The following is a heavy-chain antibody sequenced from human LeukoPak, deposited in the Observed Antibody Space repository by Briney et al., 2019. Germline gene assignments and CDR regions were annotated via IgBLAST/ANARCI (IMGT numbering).Heavy chain of an antibody. CDR1: GYTFTSYG. D-gene: IGHD3-10*01. J-gene: IGHJ6*02. CDR2: ISAYNGNT. V-gene: IGHV1-18*01. Sequence: ASVKVSCKASGYTFTSYGISWVRQAPGQGLEWMGWISAYNGNTNYAQKLQGRVTMTTDTSTSTAYMELRSLRSDDTAVYYCATGDYYGSGSYYNHYYYYGMDVWGQGTTVTVSS. CDR3: ATGDYYGSGSYYNHYYYYGMDV.